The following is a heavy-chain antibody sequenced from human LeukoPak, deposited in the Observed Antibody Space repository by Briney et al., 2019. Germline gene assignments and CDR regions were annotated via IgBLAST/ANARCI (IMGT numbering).Heavy chain of an antibody. J-gene: IGHJ4*02. V-gene: IGHV4-59*08. CDR2: IYYSGST. Sequence: SETLSLTCTVSGGSISSYYWSWIRQPPGKGLEWIGYIYYSGSTNYNPSLKSRVTISVDTSKNQFSLKLSSVTAADTAVYYCARRSGYDSNQWENYFDYWGQGTLVTVSS. D-gene: IGHD5-12*01. CDR3: ARRSGYDSNQWENYFDY. CDR1: GGSISSYY.